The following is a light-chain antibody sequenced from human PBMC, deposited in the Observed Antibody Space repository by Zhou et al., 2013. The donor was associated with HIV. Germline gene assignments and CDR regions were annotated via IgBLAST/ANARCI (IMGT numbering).Light chain of an antibody. J-gene: IGKJ1*01. V-gene: IGKV3-20*01. CDR3: QHYGNSPS. CDR2: GAS. Sequence: IVLTQSPGTLSLSPGERATLSCRASQSVSSSYLAWYQQKPGQAPRLLIYGASSRATGIPDRFSGSGSGTDFTLTISRLELEDFAVYYCQHYGNSPSFGQGTKVEIK. CDR1: QSVSSSY.